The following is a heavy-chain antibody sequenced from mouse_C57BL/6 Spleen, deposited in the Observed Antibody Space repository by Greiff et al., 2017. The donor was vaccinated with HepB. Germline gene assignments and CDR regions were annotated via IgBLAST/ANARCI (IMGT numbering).Heavy chain of an antibody. J-gene: IGHJ1*03. D-gene: IGHD2-4*01. CDR3: ARDDYDVHWYFDV. CDR2: ISYDGSN. V-gene: IGHV3-6*01. Sequence: EVQLQQSGPGLVKPSQSLSLTCSVTGYSITSGYYWNWIRQFPGNKLEWMGYISYDGSNNYNPSLKNRISITRDTSKNQFFLKLNSVTTEDTATYYCARDDYDVHWYFDVWGTGTTVTVSS. CDR1: GYSITSGYY.